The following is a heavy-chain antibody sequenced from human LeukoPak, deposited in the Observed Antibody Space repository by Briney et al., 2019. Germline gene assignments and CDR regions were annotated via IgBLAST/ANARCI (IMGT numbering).Heavy chain of an antibody. CDR3: ARGGGLDV. CDR1: GFIVSANY. J-gene: IGHJ6*02. V-gene: IGHV3-53*01. CDR2: FYSGGAT. Sequence: GGSLRLSCAASGFIVSANYMSWVRQTPGKGLEWVSIFYSGGATFYVDSVKGRFTISRDNSKNMLYLQTNSLRAEDTAVYYCARGGGLDVWGQGTTVTVSS. D-gene: IGHD1-26*01.